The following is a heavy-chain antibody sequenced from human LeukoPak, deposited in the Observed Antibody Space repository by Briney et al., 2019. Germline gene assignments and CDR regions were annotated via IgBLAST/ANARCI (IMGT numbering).Heavy chain of an antibody. J-gene: IGHJ5*02. V-gene: IGHV1-18*01. D-gene: IGHD3-10*01. Sequence: ASVKVSCKASGYTFTSFGISWVRQAPGQGLEWMGWISAYNGNTNYAQKLRGRVTMTTDTSTSTAYMELRSLRSDDTAVYYCARRSSAMVRGVIIELNWFDPWGQGTLVSVSS. CDR2: ISAYNGNT. CDR3: ARRSSAMVRGVIIELNWFDP. CDR1: GYTFTSFG.